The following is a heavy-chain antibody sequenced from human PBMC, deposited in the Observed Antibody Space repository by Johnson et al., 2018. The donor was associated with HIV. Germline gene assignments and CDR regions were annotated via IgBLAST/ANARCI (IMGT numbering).Heavy chain of an antibody. CDR3: TKVWGFYYGQYHDAFDI. Sequence: EVQLLESGGGLVKPGGSLRLSCAASGFSFSDYYMTWIRQAPGKGLEWVSAIGTAGDTYYADSVKGRFTISRDNSKNTLYLQMNSLRPEDTAVYYCTKVWGFYYGQYHDAFDIWGQGTMVTVSS. V-gene: IGHV3-66*02. CDR2: IGTAGDT. D-gene: IGHD3-10*01. J-gene: IGHJ3*02. CDR1: GFSFSDYY.